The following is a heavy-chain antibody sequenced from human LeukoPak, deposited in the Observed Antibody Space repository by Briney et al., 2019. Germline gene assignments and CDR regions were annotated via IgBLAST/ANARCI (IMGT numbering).Heavy chain of an antibody. Sequence: PGGSLRLFCAACGFTFSSYWMHWVRQVPGEGLVWVSRINTGGSSTTYADSVTGRFTISRDNAKNTLYLQMDSLRGEDTGVYYCARSNHADDYWGQGTLVTVSS. CDR3: ARSNHADDY. CDR2: INTGGSST. V-gene: IGHV3-74*01. D-gene: IGHD1-14*01. J-gene: IGHJ4*02. CDR1: GFTFSSYW.